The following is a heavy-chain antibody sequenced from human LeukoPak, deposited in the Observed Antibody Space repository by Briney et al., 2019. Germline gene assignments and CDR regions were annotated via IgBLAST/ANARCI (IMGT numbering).Heavy chain of an antibody. CDR2: INHSGST. J-gene: IGHJ4*02. Sequence: PETLSLTCAVYGGSFSGYYWSWIRQPPGKGLEWIGEINHSGSTNYNPSLKSRVTISVDTSKNQFSLKLSSVTAADTAVYYCAGGATKSIAVPGYYCGQGTLVTVSS. CDR3: AGGATKSIAVPGYY. V-gene: IGHV4-34*01. D-gene: IGHD6-19*01. CDR1: GGSFSGYY.